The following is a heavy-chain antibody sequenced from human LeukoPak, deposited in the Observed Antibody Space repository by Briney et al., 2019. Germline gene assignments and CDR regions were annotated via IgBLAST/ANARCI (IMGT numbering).Heavy chain of an antibody. CDR3: ARGGKYRSGGSCYSGY. D-gene: IGHD2-15*01. J-gene: IGHJ4*02. CDR2: ISSSSSTI. Sequence: GGSLRLSCAASGFTFSSYSMNWVRQAPGKGLEWVSYISSSSSTIYCADSVKGRFTISRDNAKNSLYLQMNSLRAEDTAVYYCARGGKYRSGGSCYSGYWGQGTLVTVSS. CDR1: GFTFSSYS. V-gene: IGHV3-48*04.